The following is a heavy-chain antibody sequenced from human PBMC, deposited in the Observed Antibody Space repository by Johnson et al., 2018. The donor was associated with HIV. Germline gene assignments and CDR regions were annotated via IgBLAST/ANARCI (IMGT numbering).Heavy chain of an antibody. CDR3: VRAPGYDREFLDALDI. CDR2: IKQDGSEK. D-gene: IGHD3-22*01. Sequence: EVQLVESGGGLVQPGGSLRLSCAASGFTFSSYWMSWVRQAPGKGLEWVANIKQDGSEKYYVDSVKGRFTISRDNAKNSLYLQMNSLRAEDTAVYYCVRAPGYDREFLDALDIWGQGTMVTVSS. V-gene: IGHV3-7*01. CDR1: GFTFSSYW. J-gene: IGHJ3*02.